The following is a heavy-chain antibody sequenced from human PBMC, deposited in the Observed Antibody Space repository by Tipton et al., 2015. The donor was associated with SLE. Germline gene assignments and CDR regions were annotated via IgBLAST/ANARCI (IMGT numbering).Heavy chain of an antibody. CDR1: GYSISSGYY. Sequence: TLSLTCAVSGYSISSGYYWGWIRQSPGKGLEWIGSIYHSGSTYYNPSLKSRVTISVDTSKNQFSLKVSSVTAADTAVYYCAKDRGYFDQGDAFDIWGQGTMVTVSS. V-gene: IGHV4-38-2*01. D-gene: IGHD3-9*01. CDR2: IYHSGST. CDR3: AKDRGYFDQGDAFDI. J-gene: IGHJ3*02.